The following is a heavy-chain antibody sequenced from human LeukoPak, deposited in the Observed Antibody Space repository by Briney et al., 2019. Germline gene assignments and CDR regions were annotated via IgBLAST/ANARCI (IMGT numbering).Heavy chain of an antibody. Sequence: GGSLRLSCAASGFTFSSYAMGWVRQAPGKGLEWVSTISGSAGSTYYAGSVKGRFTISRDTSKNTLYLQMNNLRAEDTAVYYCAQVVEYSSSGNFYYWGQGTLVTVSS. J-gene: IGHJ4*02. CDR1: GFTFSSYA. D-gene: IGHD6-6*01. CDR2: ISGSAGST. V-gene: IGHV3-23*01. CDR3: AQVVEYSSSGNFYY.